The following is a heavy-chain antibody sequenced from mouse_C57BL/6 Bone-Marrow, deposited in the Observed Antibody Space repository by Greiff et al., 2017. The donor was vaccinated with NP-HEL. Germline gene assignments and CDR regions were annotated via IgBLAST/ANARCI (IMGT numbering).Heavy chain of an antibody. D-gene: IGHD1-1*01. V-gene: IGHV5-17*01. CDR1: GFTFSDYG. CDR2: ISSGSSTI. CDR3: ARATTVVATDYYYAMDY. Sequence: EVKLVESGGGLVKPGGSLKLSCAASGFTFSDYGMHWVRQAPEKGLEWVAYISSGSSTIYYADTVKGRFTISRDNAKNTLFLQMTSLRSEDTAMYYCARATTVVATDYYYAMDYWGQGTSVTVSS. J-gene: IGHJ4*01.